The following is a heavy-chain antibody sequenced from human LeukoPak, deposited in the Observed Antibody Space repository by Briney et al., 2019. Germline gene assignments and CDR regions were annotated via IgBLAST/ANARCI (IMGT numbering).Heavy chain of an antibody. Sequence: GGSLRLSCAASGFTFSSYWMHWVSQAPGKGLVWVSRITSDGSITTYADFVKGRYTISRDNAQNTVYLQMNSLRAEDTAVYYCARHVPGQLGLLDYWGQGTLVTVSS. V-gene: IGHV3-74*01. D-gene: IGHD6-6*01. J-gene: IGHJ4*02. CDR3: ARHVPGQLGLLDY. CDR2: ITSDGSIT. CDR1: GFTFSSYW.